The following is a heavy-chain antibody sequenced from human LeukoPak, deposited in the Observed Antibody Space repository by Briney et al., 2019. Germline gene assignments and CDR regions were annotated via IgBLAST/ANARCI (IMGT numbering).Heavy chain of an antibody. V-gene: IGHV3-11*04. J-gene: IGHJ4*02. CDR1: GFTFSNVW. CDR3: ARWYYYDSSGDPDLDY. CDR2: IRSSGTTI. D-gene: IGHD3-22*01. Sequence: GRSLRLSCAVSGFTFSNVWMSWVRQAAGKGLEWVSYIRSSGTTIYYADSVKGRFTISRDNAKNTLYLQMNSLRAEDTAVYYCARWYYYDSSGDPDLDYCGQGTLVTASS.